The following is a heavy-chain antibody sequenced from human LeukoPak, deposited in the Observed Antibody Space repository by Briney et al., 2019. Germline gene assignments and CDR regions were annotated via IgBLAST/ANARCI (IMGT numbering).Heavy chain of an antibody. CDR3: ATPGGWSGYNWNWYFDL. D-gene: IGHD5-24*01. V-gene: IGHV3-30*03. Sequence: PGGSLRLSCAASGFIFSTYDMHWVRQAPGKGLEWVAVISYDGSNKYFADSVKGRFTISRDNSKNTLYLQMNNLRAEDTAVYFCATPGGWSGYNWNWYFDLWGRGTLVIVSS. J-gene: IGHJ2*01. CDR1: GFIFSTYD. CDR2: ISYDGSNK.